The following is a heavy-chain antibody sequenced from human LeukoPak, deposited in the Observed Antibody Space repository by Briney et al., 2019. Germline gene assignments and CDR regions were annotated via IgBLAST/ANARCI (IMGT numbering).Heavy chain of an antibody. CDR1: GYTFTNYY. D-gene: IGHD5-18*01. CDR2: INPNSGGT. V-gene: IGHV1-2*02. Sequence: GASVKVSSKASGYTFTNYYMHWVRQAPGQGLEWMGWINPNSGGTNYAQKFQGRVTMTRDTSISTAYMELSRLRSDDTAVYYCARDIVMVTYWFDPWGQGTLVTVSS. J-gene: IGHJ5*02. CDR3: ARDIVMVTYWFDP.